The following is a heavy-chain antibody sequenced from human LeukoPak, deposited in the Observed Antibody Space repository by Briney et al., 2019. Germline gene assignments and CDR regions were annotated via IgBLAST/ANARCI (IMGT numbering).Heavy chain of an antibody. CDR3: ARGEWAAEFDY. CDR1: GFTFSSYS. CDR2: ISSSSRYI. D-gene: IGHD3-3*01. J-gene: IGHJ4*02. Sequence: GGSLRLSCAASGFTFSSYSMNWVRQAPGKGLEWVSSISSSSRYIYYADSVKGRFTISRDNAKNSLYLQMNSLRAEDTAVYYCARGEWAAEFDYWGQGTLVTVSS. V-gene: IGHV3-21*01.